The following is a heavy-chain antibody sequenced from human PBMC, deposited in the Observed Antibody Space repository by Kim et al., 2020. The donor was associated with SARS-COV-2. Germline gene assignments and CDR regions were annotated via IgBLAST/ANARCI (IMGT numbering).Heavy chain of an antibody. CDR3: ASQSMRVGGWFDP. V-gene: IGHV4-39*01. Sequence: NPPPKTRATISVDTSKNPFSLKLSSVTGADTAVYYCASQSMRVGGWFDPWGQGTLVTVSS. D-gene: IGHD2-8*01. J-gene: IGHJ5*02.